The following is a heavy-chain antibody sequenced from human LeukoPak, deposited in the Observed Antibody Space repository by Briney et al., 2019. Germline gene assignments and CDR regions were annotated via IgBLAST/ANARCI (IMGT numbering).Heavy chain of an antibody. CDR2: ISSSSSYI. V-gene: IGHV3-21*01. D-gene: IGHD6-13*01. CDR1: GFTFSSYS. Sequence: GGSVRLSCAASGFTFSSYSMNWLRQAPGKGLEGVSSISSSSSYIYYADSVKGRFTISRNNAKNSMYLEMNRLRAEDTAVYYCERARRYSSSWQNWFDPWGQGTLVTVSS. CDR3: ERARRYSSSWQNWFDP. J-gene: IGHJ5*02.